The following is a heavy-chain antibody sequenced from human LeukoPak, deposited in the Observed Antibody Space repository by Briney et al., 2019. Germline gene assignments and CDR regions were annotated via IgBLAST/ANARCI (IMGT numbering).Heavy chain of an antibody. D-gene: IGHD2-21*02. J-gene: IGHJ6*02. CDR1: GGTFSSYA. Sequence: SVKVSCKASGGTFSSYAISWVRQAPGQGLEWMGGIIPIFGTANYAQKFQGRVTITADESTSTAYMELSSLRSEDTAVYYCARGLDCGGDCYSEDYYGMDVWGQGTTVTVS. CDR3: ARGLDCGGDCYSEDYYGMDV. CDR2: IIPIFGTA. V-gene: IGHV1-69*13.